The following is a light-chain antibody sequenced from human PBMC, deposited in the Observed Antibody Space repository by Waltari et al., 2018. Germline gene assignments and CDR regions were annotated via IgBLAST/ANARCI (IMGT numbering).Light chain of an antibody. CDR1: QSIGDR. J-gene: IGKJ4*01. CDR2: AAS. CDR3: HKCDTPPLT. Sequence: QMTQSPSSLSASEGDKVTITCRASQSIGDRLAWYQQKQGKVTKLLIFAASSLVSDVPSRFSCSGSGTEFTLTISSLQIEDVATYYCHKCDTPPLTFGGGTNVEIK. V-gene: IGKV1-27*01.